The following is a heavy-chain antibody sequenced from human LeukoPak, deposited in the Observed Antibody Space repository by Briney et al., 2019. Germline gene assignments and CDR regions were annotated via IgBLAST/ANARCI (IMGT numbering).Heavy chain of an antibody. CDR2: IYNGGNTK. D-gene: IGHD3-16*01. CDR1: GFNFRGFG. V-gene: IGHV3-30*03. J-gene: IGHJ4*02. Sequence: GRSLRLSCAASGFNFRGFGMHWVRQAPGKGPEWVAVIYNGGNTKYYGDSVKGRLTISRDNSKNTLYLQMDSLRPDDTAVYYCVRGDSPRGGYFEYWGQGILITVSS. CDR3: VRGDSPRGGYFEY.